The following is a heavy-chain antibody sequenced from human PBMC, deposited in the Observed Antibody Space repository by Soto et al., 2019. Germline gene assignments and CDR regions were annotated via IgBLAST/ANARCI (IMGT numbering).Heavy chain of an antibody. CDR2: IYYSGTT. D-gene: IGHD3-10*01. CDR3: TRATYYRYYFDV. J-gene: IGHJ4*01. V-gene: IGHV4-59*01. Sequence: PSEILSLTCTVSGGSINNYYLSWIRQSPGKGLEWIGYIYYSGTTNYNPSLKSRVTISIDRSENQFSLKVSSVTAADTAVYFCTRATYYRYYFDVWGHGTLVTVSS. CDR1: GGSINNYY.